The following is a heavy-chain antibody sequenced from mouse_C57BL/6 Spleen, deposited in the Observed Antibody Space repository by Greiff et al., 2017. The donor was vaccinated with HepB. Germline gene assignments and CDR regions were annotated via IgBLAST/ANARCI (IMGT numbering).Heavy chain of an antibody. J-gene: IGHJ1*03. CDR3: AREDYYGRGWYFDV. V-gene: IGHV3-6*01. CDR2: ISYDGSN. Sequence: EVQLVESGPGLVKPSQSLSLTCSVTGYSTTSGYYWNWIRQFPGNKLEWMGYISYDGSNNYNPSLKNRISITRDTSKNQFFLKLNSVTTEGTATYYCAREDYYGRGWYFDVWGTGTTVTVSS. CDR1: GYSTTSGYY. D-gene: IGHD1-1*01.